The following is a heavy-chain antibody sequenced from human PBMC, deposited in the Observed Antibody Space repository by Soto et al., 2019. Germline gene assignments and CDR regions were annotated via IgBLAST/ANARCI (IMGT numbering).Heavy chain of an antibody. CDR1: GGSISSSSYY. J-gene: IGHJ4*02. CDR3: ARRVGDYDILTGYYRYYFDY. D-gene: IGHD3-9*01. CDR2: IYYSGST. V-gene: IGHV4-39*01. Sequence: SLTCTVSGGSISSSSYYWGWIRQPPGKGLEWIGSIYYSGSTYYNPSLKSRVTISVDTSKNQFSLKLSSVTAADTAVYYCARRVGDYDILTGYYRYYFDYWGQGTLVNVS.